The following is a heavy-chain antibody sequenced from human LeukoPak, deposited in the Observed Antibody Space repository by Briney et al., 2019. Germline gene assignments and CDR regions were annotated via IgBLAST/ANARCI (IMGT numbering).Heavy chain of an antibody. CDR3: ARDGGNFFRRPVDWFDP. J-gene: IGHJ5*02. CDR2: ISAYNGNT. CDR1: GYTFNTYG. Sequence: GASVKVSCKPSGYTFNTYGISWVRQAPGQGLEWMGWISAYNGNTNYAQKLQGRVTMTTDTSTSTAHMELRSLRSDDTAVYYCARDGGNFFRRPVDWFDPWGQGTLVTVSS. V-gene: IGHV1-18*01. D-gene: IGHD1-7*01.